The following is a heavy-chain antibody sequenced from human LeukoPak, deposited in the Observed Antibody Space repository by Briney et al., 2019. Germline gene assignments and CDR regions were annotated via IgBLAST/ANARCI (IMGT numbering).Heavy chain of an antibody. CDR1: GGSISSGGYY. CDR2: IYHSGST. V-gene: IGHV4-30-2*01. Sequence: PSETLSLTCTVSGGSISSGGYYWSWIRQPPGKGLEWIGYIYHSGSTYYNPSLKSRVTISVDRSKNQFSLKLSSVTAADTAVYYCASIAAAGQTIDYWGQGTLVTVSS. CDR3: ASIAAAGQTIDY. J-gene: IGHJ4*02. D-gene: IGHD6-13*01.